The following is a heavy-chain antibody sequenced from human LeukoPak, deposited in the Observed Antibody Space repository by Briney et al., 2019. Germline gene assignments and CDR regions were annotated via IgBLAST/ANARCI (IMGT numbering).Heavy chain of an antibody. J-gene: IGHJ4*02. V-gene: IGHV3-74*01. D-gene: IGHD4-23*01. Sequence: GGSLRLSCAASGFTFSSDWMHWVRHAPGKGLVWVSRISGDGSTTTYADSVKGRFTISRDNAKNTLYLQMNSLRADDTAVYYCARVNYGGNFDYWGQGTLVTVSS. CDR2: ISGDGSTT. CDR3: ARVNYGGNFDY. CDR1: GFTFSSDW.